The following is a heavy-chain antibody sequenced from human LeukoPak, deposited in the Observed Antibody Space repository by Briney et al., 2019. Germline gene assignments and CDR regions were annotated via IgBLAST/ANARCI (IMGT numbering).Heavy chain of an antibody. Sequence: PPQTLSLTCTVSGGSISSGGYYWSWIRQHPGKGLEWIGSIYYSGGTYYNPSLESRITISVDTSKNHFSLKLRSVAAADTAVYYCATSSNPNWFDPWGQGTLVTVSS. CDR3: ATSSNPNWFDP. V-gene: IGHV4-31*03. CDR1: GGSISSGGYY. D-gene: IGHD2-15*01. CDR2: IYYSGGT. J-gene: IGHJ5*02.